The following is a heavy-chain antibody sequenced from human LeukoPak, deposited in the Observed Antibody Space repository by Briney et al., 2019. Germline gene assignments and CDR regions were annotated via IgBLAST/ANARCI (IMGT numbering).Heavy chain of an antibody. D-gene: IGHD6-13*01. Sequence: SETLSLTCAVYGDSFSGYYWSWIRQPPGKGLEWIAEINHRGTTHYNPSLKSRVNVSADTSKNQFSLKLSSVTAADTAVYYCARGVAAAGTLDYWGQGTLVTVSS. J-gene: IGHJ4*02. V-gene: IGHV4-34*01. CDR1: GDSFSGYY. CDR2: INHRGTT. CDR3: ARGVAAAGTLDY.